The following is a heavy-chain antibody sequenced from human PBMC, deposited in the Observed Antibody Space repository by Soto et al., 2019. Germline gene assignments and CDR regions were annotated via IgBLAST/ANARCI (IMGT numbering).Heavy chain of an antibody. Sequence: QVQLVESGGGVVQPGRSLRLSCAASGFTFRSYGMHWVRQAPGKGLEWVAVIWYDGSNKYYADSVKGRFTISRDNSKNTLYLQMNSLGAEDTAVYYCARDGYCSGGSCYSVPVFDYWGQGTLVTVSS. CDR3: ARDGYCSGGSCYSVPVFDY. D-gene: IGHD2-15*01. V-gene: IGHV3-33*01. CDR1: GFTFRSYG. CDR2: IWYDGSNK. J-gene: IGHJ4*02.